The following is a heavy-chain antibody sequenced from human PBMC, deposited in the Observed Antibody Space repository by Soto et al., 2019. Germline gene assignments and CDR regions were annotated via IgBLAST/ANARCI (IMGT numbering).Heavy chain of an antibody. CDR2: IYYSGST. CDR3: ARERGYSYGSDYGMDV. V-gene: IGHV4-59*01. D-gene: IGHD5-18*01. Sequence: SDTLSLTCPVSGVSISSYYGSWIRPPPGKGLEWIGYIYYSGSTNYNPSLKSRVTISVDTSKNQFSLKLSSVTAADTAVYYCARERGYSYGSDYGMDVWGQGTTVTVSS. CDR1: GVSISSYY. J-gene: IGHJ6*02.